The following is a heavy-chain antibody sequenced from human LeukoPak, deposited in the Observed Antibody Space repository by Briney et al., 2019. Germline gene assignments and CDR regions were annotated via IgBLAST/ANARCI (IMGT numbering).Heavy chain of an antibody. J-gene: IGHJ5*02. Sequence: GASVTVSCKVSGSTLTELSMHWVRQAPGKGLEWMGGFDPEDGETIYAQKFQGRVTMTEDTSTDTAYMELSSLRSEDTAVYYYATGGRYCSSTSCYLGWFDPWGQGTLVTVSS. CDR1: GSTLTELS. V-gene: IGHV1-24*01. CDR2: FDPEDGET. D-gene: IGHD2-2*01. CDR3: ATGGRYCSSTSCYLGWFDP.